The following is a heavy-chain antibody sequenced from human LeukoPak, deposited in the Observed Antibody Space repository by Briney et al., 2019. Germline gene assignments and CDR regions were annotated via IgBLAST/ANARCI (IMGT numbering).Heavy chain of an antibody. D-gene: IGHD3/OR15-3a*01. J-gene: IGHJ3*02. CDR1: GFTFSNYW. CDR3: ASAYDFNAFDI. V-gene: IGHV3-74*01. CDR2: INSDGSST. Sequence: GGSLRLSCAASGFTFSNYWMHWVRQVPGEGLVWVSRINSDGSSTSYADSVKGRFTISRDNAKNTLYLQMNSLRAEDTAVYYCASAYDFNAFDIWGQGTMVTVSS.